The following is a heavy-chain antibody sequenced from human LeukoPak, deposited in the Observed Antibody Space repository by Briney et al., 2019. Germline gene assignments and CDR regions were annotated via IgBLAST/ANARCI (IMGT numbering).Heavy chain of an antibody. CDR3: ARVQAGDYGVP. J-gene: IGHJ5*02. CDR2: INTNTGNP. V-gene: IGHV7-4-1*02. Sequence: ASVKVSCKASGYTFSNYGISWVRQAPGQGLEWMGWINTNTGNPTYARDFTGRFVFSLDTSVSTAYLQISSLKAEDTAVYYCARVQAGDYGVPWGQGTLVTVSS. CDR1: GYTFSNYG. D-gene: IGHD4-17*01.